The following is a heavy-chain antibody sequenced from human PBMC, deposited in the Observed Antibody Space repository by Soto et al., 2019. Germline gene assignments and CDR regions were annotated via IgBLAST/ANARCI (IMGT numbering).Heavy chain of an antibody. J-gene: IGHJ4*02. CDR2: FDPEDGET. CDR3: ATGYGWKDGYNDEGVDY. D-gene: IGHD5-12*01. Sequence: ASVKVSCKVSGYTLTELSMHWVRQAPGKGLEWMGGFDPEDGETIYAQKFQGRVTMTEDTSTDTAYMELSSLRSEDTAVYYCATGYGWKDGYNDEGVDYWGQGTLVTVSS. CDR1: GYTLTELS. V-gene: IGHV1-24*01.